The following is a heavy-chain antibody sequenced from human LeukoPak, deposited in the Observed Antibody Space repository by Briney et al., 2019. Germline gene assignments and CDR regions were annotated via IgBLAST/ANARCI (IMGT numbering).Heavy chain of an antibody. CDR2: MNPNSGNT. D-gene: IGHD5-12*01. CDR1: GGTFSSYD. Sequence: ASVKVSCKASGGTFSSYDINWVRQATGQGLEWMGWMNPNSGNTGYAQKFQGRVTITRNTSISTAYMELSSLRSEDTAVYYCARVGSGYDLSHYYYYYMDVWGKGTTVTVSS. CDR3: ARVGSGYDLSHYYYYYMDV. V-gene: IGHV1-8*03. J-gene: IGHJ6*03.